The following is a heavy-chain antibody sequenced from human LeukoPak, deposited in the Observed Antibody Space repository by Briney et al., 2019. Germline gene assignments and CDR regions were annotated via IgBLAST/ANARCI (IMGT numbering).Heavy chain of an antibody. V-gene: IGHV3-30*04. CDR2: ISYDGSNK. D-gene: IGHD3-3*01. J-gene: IGHJ4*02. CDR3: ASEIIFGSFDY. CDR1: GFTFSSYA. Sequence: GGSLRLSCAASGFTFSSYAMHWVRQAPGKGLEWVAVISYDGSNKYYADSVKGRFTISRDNSKNTLYLQMNSLRAEDAAVYYCASEIIFGSFDYWGQGTLVTVSS.